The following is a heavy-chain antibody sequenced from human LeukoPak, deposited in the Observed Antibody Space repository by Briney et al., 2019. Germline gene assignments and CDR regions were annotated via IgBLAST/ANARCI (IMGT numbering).Heavy chain of an antibody. CDR2: INHSGST. Sequence: PSETLSLTCTVSGGSISGYYWSWIRQPPGKGLEWIGEINHSGSTNYNPSLKSRVTISVDTSKNQFSLKLSSVTAADTAVYYCARGRTFDYWGQGTLVTVSS. V-gene: IGHV4-34*01. CDR1: GGSISGYY. CDR3: ARGRTFDY. J-gene: IGHJ4*02.